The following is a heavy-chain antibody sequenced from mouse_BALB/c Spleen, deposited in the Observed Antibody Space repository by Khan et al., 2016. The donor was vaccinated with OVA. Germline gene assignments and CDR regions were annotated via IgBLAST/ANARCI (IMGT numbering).Heavy chain of an antibody. CDR1: GYSFTTYY. J-gene: IGHJ3*01. CDR3: ARHGITSWFDS. CDR2: IDPFNGGS. V-gene: IGHV1-31*01. Sequence: VQLKESGPELMKPGASVKISCKASGYSFTTYYIHWVKQSHGKTLEWIGYIDPFNGGSTYNQKFKGKATLSVDKSSSTVYMHLSSLTSEASAVYYWARHGITSWFDSWGQGTLITVSA. D-gene: IGHD1-1*01.